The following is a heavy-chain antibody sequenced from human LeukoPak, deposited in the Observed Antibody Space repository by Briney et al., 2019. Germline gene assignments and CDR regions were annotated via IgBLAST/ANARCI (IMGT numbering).Heavy chain of an antibody. CDR2: IGSTGSDV. CDR1: GFTFNVYG. Sequence: GGSLRLSCAASGFTFNVYGMHWVRQAPGQGLEWVSYIGSTGSDVYYADSVKGRFTISRDNARNSLYLQMDSLSVEDTAVYYCASLPKVGAYWGQGTLVTVSS. J-gene: IGHJ4*02. D-gene: IGHD4/OR15-4a*01. CDR3: ASLPKVGAY. V-gene: IGHV3-21*05.